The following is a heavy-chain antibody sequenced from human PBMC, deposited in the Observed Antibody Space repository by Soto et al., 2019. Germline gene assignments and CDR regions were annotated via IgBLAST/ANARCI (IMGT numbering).Heavy chain of an antibody. V-gene: IGHV3-49*03. D-gene: IGHD1-26*01. CDR1: GFTFGDYA. CDR3: TREISWSYYNANPLYYFDY. CDR2: IRSKAYGGTT. J-gene: IGHJ4*02. Sequence: GGSLRLSCTASGFTFGDYAMSWFRQAPGKGLEWVGFIRSKAYGGTTEYAASVKGRFTISRDESKSIAYLQMNSLKTEDTAVYYCTREISWSYYNANPLYYFDYWGQGTLVTVSS.